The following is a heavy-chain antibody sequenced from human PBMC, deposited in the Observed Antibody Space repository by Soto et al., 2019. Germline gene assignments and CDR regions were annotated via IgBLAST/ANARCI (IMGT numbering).Heavy chain of an antibody. CDR3: ARDXGILWFGEPPPFYGMDV. CDR2: IIPIFGTA. V-gene: IGHV1-69*06. Sequence: ASVKVSCKGSGGTFSSYAISWVRQAPGQGLEWMGGIIPIFGTANYAQKFQGRVTITADKCTSTAYMELSSLRSEDTAVYYWARDXGILWFGEPPPFYGMDVWGQGTTVTVSS. D-gene: IGHD3-10*01. J-gene: IGHJ6*02. CDR1: GGTFSSYA.